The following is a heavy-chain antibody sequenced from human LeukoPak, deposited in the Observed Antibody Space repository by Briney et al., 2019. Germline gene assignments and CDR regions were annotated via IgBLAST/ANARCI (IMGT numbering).Heavy chain of an antibody. CDR1: GGSFSGYY. Sequence: SETLSLTCAVYGGSFSGYYWSWIRQPPGKGLEWIGEINHSGSTNYNPSLKSRVAISVDTSKNQFSLKLSSVTAADTAVYYCARDPLPNSAMVRRPYYFDYWGQGTLVTVSS. D-gene: IGHD3-10*01. V-gene: IGHV4-34*01. CDR3: ARDPLPNSAMVRRPYYFDY. CDR2: INHSGST. J-gene: IGHJ4*02.